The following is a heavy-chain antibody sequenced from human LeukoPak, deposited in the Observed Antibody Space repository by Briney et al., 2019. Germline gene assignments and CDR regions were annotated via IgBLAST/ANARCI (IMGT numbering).Heavy chain of an antibody. CDR2: TYPGDSDT. Sequence: GASLKISCKGSGYRFTSYWIGWVRQMPGKGLEWMGITYPGDSDTRYSPSFQGQVTISADKSINTAYLQWSSLKASDTAMYYCARLRSLYRSLSGHFDYWGQGTLVTVSS. D-gene: IGHD6-6*01. J-gene: IGHJ4*02. CDR3: ARLRSLYRSLSGHFDY. CDR1: GYRFTSYW. V-gene: IGHV5-51*01.